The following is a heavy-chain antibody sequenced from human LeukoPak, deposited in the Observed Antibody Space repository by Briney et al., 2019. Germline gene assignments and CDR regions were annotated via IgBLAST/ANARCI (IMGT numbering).Heavy chain of an antibody. CDR1: GDSITSGSYY. CDR2: ILISGGT. Sequence: SETLSLTCTVSGDSITSGSYYWSWIRQPAGKGLEWIGRILISGGTNYNPSLRSRVTMSLDTSKNQFSLKLYSVTAADTAVYYCARGGSTLHSAGGHDIEFYYYYYMDVWGKGTTVTISS. CDR3: ARGGSTLHSAGGHDIEFYYYYYMDV. V-gene: IGHV4-61*02. D-gene: IGHD3-9*01. J-gene: IGHJ6*03.